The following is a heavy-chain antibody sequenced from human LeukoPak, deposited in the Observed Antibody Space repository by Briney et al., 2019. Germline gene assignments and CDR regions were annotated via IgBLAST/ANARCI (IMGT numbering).Heavy chain of an antibody. CDR1: GGSINNYY. V-gene: IGHV4-59*01. CDR3: ARCPKGVYYYYMDV. CDR2: TSYSENT. J-gene: IGHJ6*03. Sequence: SETLSLTCTVSGGSINNYYWSWIRQPPGKGLEWIGYTSYSENTDYNPSLKSRVTISVGTSKNQFSLKLTSVTAADTAVYYCARCPKGVYYYYMDVWGKGTTVTVSS.